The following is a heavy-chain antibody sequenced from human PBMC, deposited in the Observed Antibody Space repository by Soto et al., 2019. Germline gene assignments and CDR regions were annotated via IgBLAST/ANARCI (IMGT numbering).Heavy chain of an antibody. CDR3: AGTPDYYDSSGPFDY. D-gene: IGHD3-22*01. J-gene: IGHJ4*02. CDR1: GGSISSSSYY. Sequence: QLQLQESGPGLVKPSETLSLTCTVSGGSISSSSYYWGWIRQPPGKGLEWIGSIYYSGSTYYNPSLTRRVTISVDTSKNQFSLKLSSVTAADTAVYYCAGTPDYYDSSGPFDYWGQGTLVPVSS. CDR2: IYYSGST. V-gene: IGHV4-39*01.